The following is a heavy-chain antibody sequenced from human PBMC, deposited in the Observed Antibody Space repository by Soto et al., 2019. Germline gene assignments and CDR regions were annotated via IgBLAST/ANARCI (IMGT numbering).Heavy chain of an antibody. V-gene: IGHV1-69*08. CDR2: IIPILGTG. CDR1: GGTFTSDT. CDR3: AREEGSSNMGTFPFYYMDV. Sequence: QVQLVQSGPEVKKSGSSVKVSCKLSGGTFTSDTISWLRRAPAQGLEWMGRIIPILGTGNYAQKFQGRITITEDKSTNTGYMELSSLTSEDTAIYYCAREEGSSNMGTFPFYYMDVWGNGTTVTVSS. J-gene: IGHJ6*03. D-gene: IGHD7-27*01.